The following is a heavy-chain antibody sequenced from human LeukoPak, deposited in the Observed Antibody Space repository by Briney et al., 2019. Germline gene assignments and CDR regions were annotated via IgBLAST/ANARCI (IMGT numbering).Heavy chain of an antibody. CDR2: IYTSGST. V-gene: IGHV4-61*02. D-gene: IGHD3-3*01. CDR1: GGSISSGSYY. Sequence: SETLSLTCTVSGGSISSGSYYWSWIRQPAGKGLEWIGRIYTSGSTNYNPSLKSRVTISVDTSKNQFSLKLSSVTAADTAVYYCAREPRGLIFGVAPPFDPWGQGTLVTVSS. CDR3: AREPRGLIFGVAPPFDP. J-gene: IGHJ5*02.